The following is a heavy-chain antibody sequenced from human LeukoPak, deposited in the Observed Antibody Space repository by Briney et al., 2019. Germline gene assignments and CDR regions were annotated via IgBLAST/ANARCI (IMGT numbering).Heavy chain of an antibody. CDR3: AAKAGNHQHRVSLDY. V-gene: IGHV3-74*03. Sequence: LGGSLRLSCVVSGLSFGNHWMHWVRQVPGQGPVWVAHITNDGRETAYADSAKGRFTVSRDYDKSTVYLEMHSLRVDDAAVYYCAAKAGNHQHRVSLDYWGQGVLVIVSS. CDR2: ITNDGRET. D-gene: IGHD2-2*01. CDR1: GLSFGNHW. J-gene: IGHJ4*02.